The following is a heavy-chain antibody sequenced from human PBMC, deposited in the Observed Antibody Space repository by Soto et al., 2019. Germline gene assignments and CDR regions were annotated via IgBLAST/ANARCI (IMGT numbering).Heavy chain of an antibody. Sequence: SVKVSCKASGGTFSSYAISWVRQAPGQGLEWMGGIIPIFGTANYAQKFQGRVTITADESTSTAYMELSSLRSEDTAVYYCARVPNYYDPSGAVDYWGQGTLVTVSS. CDR3: ARVPNYYDPSGAVDY. V-gene: IGHV1-69*13. J-gene: IGHJ4*02. D-gene: IGHD3-22*01. CDR1: GGTFSSYA. CDR2: IIPIFGTA.